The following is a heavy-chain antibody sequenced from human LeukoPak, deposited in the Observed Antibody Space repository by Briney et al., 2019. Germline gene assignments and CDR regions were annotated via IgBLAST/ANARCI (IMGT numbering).Heavy chain of an antibody. J-gene: IGHJ4*02. Sequence: RGSLRLSCAASGFTFSSYAMSWVRQAPGKGLEWVSAISGSGGSTYYADSVKGRFIISRDNSKNTLYLQMNSLRAEDTAVYYCAKVAEQLVRGGYFDYWGQGTLVTVSS. V-gene: IGHV3-23*01. CDR3: AKVAEQLVRGGYFDY. CDR1: GFTFSSYA. CDR2: ISGSGGST. D-gene: IGHD6-6*01.